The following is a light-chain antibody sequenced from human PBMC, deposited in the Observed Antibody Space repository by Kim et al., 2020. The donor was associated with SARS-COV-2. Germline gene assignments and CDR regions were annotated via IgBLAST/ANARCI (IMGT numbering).Light chain of an antibody. CDR3: QQRSNWPIT. J-gene: IGKJ5*01. CDR1: QSLSSY. CDR2: EAS. Sequence: LSPGERATLSCRSSQSLSSYLAWYQQRPGQAPRLLFYEASNRATGIPARFSGSGSGTDFTLTISRLEPEDFAIYYCQQRSNWPITFGQGTRLEIK. V-gene: IGKV3-11*01.